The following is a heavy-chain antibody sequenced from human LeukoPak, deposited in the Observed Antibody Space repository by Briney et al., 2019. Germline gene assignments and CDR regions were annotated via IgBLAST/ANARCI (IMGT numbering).Heavy chain of an antibody. CDR3: ARLPAARTYYFDY. V-gene: IGHV4-38-2*01. Sequence: PSETLSLTCAVSGYSISSGYYWGWIRQPPGEGLGWIGSIYHSGSTYYNPSLKSRVPISVDTSKNQFSLKLSSVTAADTAVYYCARLPAARTYYFDYWGQGTLVTVSS. J-gene: IGHJ4*02. CDR2: IYHSGST. CDR1: GYSISSGYY. D-gene: IGHD2-2*01.